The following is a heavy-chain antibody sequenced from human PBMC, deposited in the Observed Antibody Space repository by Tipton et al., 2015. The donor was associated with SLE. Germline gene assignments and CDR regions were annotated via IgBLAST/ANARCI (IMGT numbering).Heavy chain of an antibody. CDR1: GFTFSSYA. Sequence: SLRLSCSASGFTFSSYAMHWVRQAPGKGLEYVSAISSNGGSTYYADSVKGRFTISRDNSKNTLYLQMSSLRAEDTAVYYCVTAKGYSSSPRGYWGQGTLVTVSS. V-gene: IGHV3-64D*06. CDR3: VTAKGYSSSPRGY. D-gene: IGHD6-6*01. J-gene: IGHJ4*02. CDR2: ISSNGGST.